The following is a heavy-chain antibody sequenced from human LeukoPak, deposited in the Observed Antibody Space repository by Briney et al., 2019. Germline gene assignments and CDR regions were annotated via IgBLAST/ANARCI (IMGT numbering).Heavy chain of an antibody. Sequence: SETLSLTCTVSGGSISSSSYYWGWIRQPPGKGLEWIGSIYYSGSTYYNPSLKSRVTISVDTSKNQFSLKLSSVTAAGTAVYYCARQYSSSWSRSAIDYWGQGTLVTVSS. V-gene: IGHV4-39*01. CDR3: ARQYSSSWSRSAIDY. CDR1: GGSISSSSYY. CDR2: IYYSGST. D-gene: IGHD6-13*01. J-gene: IGHJ4*02.